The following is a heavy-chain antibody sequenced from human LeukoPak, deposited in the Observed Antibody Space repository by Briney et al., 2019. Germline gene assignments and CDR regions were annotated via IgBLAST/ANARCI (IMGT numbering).Heavy chain of an antibody. CDR3: ARWYYDASGRYFDY. CDR2: IYYSGNT. V-gene: IGHV4-59*01. Sequence: SETLSLTCTVSGGSISNYYWIWIRQPPGKGLEWIGYIYYSGNTNYNPSLKSRVTISVDTSKNQFSLKLSSVTAADTAVYYCARWYYDASGRYFDYWGQGALVTVSS. CDR1: GGSISNYY. J-gene: IGHJ4*02. D-gene: IGHD3-22*01.